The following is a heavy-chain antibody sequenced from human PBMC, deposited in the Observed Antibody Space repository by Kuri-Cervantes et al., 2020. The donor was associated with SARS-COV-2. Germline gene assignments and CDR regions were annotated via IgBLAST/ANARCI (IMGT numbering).Heavy chain of an antibody. Sequence: SETLSLTCAFYGESFSGYYWNWIRQSPGKGLEWIGEVNHRGSTNYNPSLKSRVTISVDTSNNQFSLRLSSVTAADTALYYCVLGPHSSSWSWYFDLWGRGTLVTVSS. D-gene: IGHD6-13*01. CDR3: VLGPHSSSWSWYFDL. J-gene: IGHJ2*01. V-gene: IGHV4-34*01. CDR2: VNHRGST. CDR1: GESFSGYY.